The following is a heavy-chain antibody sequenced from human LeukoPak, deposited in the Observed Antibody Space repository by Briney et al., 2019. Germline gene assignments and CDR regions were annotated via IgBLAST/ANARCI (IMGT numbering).Heavy chain of an antibody. D-gene: IGHD3-9*01. CDR3: ARAAQLRYFAPEYFDY. V-gene: IGHV4-39*07. J-gene: IGHJ4*02. CDR1: GGSISSSSYY. Sequence: SETLSLTCTVSGGSISSSSYYWGWIRQPPGKGLEWIGSIYYSGSTYYNPSLKSRVTISVDTSKNQFFLKLSSVTAADTAVYYCARAAQLRYFAPEYFDYWGQGTLVTVSS. CDR2: IYYSGST.